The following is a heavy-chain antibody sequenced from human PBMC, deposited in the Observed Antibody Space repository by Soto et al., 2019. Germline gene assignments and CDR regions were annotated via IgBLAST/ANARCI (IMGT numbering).Heavy chain of an antibody. V-gene: IGHV3-11*01. Sequence: QVPLVESGGGLVKPGGSLRLSCVASGFTFSDHYMSWIRQIPGKGVEWVSDTYNSDSTTYYADSVKGRFTISRDKAKNSGYLQMNSLRAEDTAVYYCARGHYGLDVWGQGTTVTVSS. CDR2: TYNSDSTT. CDR3: ARGHYGLDV. CDR1: GFTFSDHY. J-gene: IGHJ6*02.